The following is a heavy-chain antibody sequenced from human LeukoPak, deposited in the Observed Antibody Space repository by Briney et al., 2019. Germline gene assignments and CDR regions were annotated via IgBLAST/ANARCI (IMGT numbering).Heavy chain of an antibody. CDR3: ARERGYGGTHFDC. V-gene: IGHV3-74*01. J-gene: IGHJ4*02. Sequence: PGGSLRLSCAASGFTFSSYWMHWVRQAPGKGLVWVSRINSDGNSRSYADSVKGRFTISRGNAKNTLYLQMNSLRAEDTAVYYCARERGYGGTHFDCWGQGTLVTVSS. D-gene: IGHD4-23*01. CDR1: GFTFSSYW. CDR2: INSDGNSR.